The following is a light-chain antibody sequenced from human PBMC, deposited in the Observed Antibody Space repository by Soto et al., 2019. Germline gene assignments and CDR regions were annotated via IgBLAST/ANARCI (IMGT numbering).Light chain of an antibody. V-gene: IGKV3-11*01. CDR1: QNVSTS. J-gene: IGKJ2*01. CDR2: HAS. Sequence: EIALTQSPATLSLSPGERATLSCRASQNVSTSLAWYQQKPGQAPRLLIYHASNRATGIPSRFSGRGSGTDFTLTISSLDPADFAVYYCQQRSDWPPTTFGQGTKLDIK. CDR3: QQRSDWPPTT.